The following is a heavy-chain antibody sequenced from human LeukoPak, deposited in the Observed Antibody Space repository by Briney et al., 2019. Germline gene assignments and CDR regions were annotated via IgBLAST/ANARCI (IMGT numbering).Heavy chain of an antibody. CDR3: ARESAGNYYGSGSYYDY. CDR1: GGSFSGYY. Sequence: TLSLTCAVYGGSFSGYYWSWIRQHPGKGLEWIGYIYYSGSTYYNPSLKSRVTISVDTSKNQFSLKLSSVTAADTAVYYCARESAGNYYGSGSYYDYWGQGTLVTVSS. V-gene: IGHV4-31*11. CDR2: IYYSGST. J-gene: IGHJ4*02. D-gene: IGHD3-10*01.